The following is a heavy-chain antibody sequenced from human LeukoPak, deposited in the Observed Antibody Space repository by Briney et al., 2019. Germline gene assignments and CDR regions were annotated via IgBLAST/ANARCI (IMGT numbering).Heavy chain of an antibody. V-gene: IGHV1-46*01. CDR2: INPSVGGA. J-gene: IGHJ6*02. D-gene: IGHD6-19*01. CDR3: ARGPYSSGWYRQKNYYYGMDV. Sequence: ASVKVSCKASGYIFTDYYIHWVRQAPGQGLEWMGIINPSVGGATYAQKFQGRVTITADESTSTAYMELSSLRSEDTAVYYCARGPYSSGWYRQKNYYYGMDVWGQGTTVTVSS. CDR1: GYIFTDYY.